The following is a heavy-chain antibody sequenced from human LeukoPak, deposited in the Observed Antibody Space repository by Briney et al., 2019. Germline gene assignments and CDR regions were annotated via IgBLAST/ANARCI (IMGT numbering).Heavy chain of an antibody. D-gene: IGHD1-14*01. Sequence: SETLFFTSTATGGSISSGDYYWSWIRQPPGKGLELIASIYSGGMSFYNPSLKSRLTISADTSRNHFSLRLTSVTAADTALYFCARHFDHPTAYFDSWGQGSLVSVSS. CDR1: GGSISSGDYY. CDR3: ARHFDHPTAYFDS. CDR2: IYSGGMS. J-gene: IGHJ4*02. V-gene: IGHV4-39*01.